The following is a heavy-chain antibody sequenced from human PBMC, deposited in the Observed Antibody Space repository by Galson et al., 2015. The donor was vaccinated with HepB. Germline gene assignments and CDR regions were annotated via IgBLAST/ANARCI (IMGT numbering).Heavy chain of an antibody. D-gene: IGHD3-16*01. CDR1: GFTFSSFW. CDR3: ARDSGYVADY. CDR2: INSDGSNT. J-gene: IGHJ4*02. V-gene: IGHV3-74*01. Sequence: SLRLSCAASGFTFSSFWMHWVRQDPGKGLVWVSRINSDGSNTNYADSVKGRFTISRDNAKNTLYLQMNSLTAGDTAVYYCARDSGYVADYWGQGTPVTVSS.